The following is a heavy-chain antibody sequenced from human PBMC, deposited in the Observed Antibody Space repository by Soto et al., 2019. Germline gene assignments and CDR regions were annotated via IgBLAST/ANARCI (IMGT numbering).Heavy chain of an antibody. CDR3: ARGPPRVRERTYYYRMDV. J-gene: IGHJ6*02. V-gene: IGHV3-13*05. CDR2: IGDIDDP. CDR1: VFAIRNYD. Sequence: WGSLAFSCASSVFAIRNYDRASVRQTIGKGLEWVSGIGDIDDPYYADSVKGRFTISREIAKNSLYLQMDGLRAGDSAVYYCARGPPRVRERTYYYRMDVWGQGTTVTVSS. D-gene: IGHD3-10*01.